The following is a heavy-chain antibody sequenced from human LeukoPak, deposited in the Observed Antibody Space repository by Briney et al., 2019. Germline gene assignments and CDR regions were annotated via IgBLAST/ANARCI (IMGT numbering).Heavy chain of an antibody. CDR2: IKSKTDGGTT. J-gene: IGHJ4*02. D-gene: IGHD3-3*01. V-gene: IGHV3-15*01. CDR1: GFTFSNAW. CDR3: TTGLRFLEWLSRYDY. Sequence: GGSLRLSCAASGFTFSNAWMSWVRQAPGKGLEWVGRIKSKTDGGTTDYAAPVKGRFTISRDDSKNTLYLQMNSLKTGDTAVYYCTTGLRFLEWLSRYDYWGQGTLVTVSS.